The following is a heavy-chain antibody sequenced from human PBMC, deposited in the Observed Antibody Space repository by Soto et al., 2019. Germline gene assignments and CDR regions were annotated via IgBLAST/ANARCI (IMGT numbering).Heavy chain of an antibody. CDR2: INHSGST. D-gene: IGHD1-26*01. Sequence: QVQLQQWGAGLLKPSETLSLTCAVYGGSFSGYYWSWIRQPPGKGLEWIGEINHSGSTNYNPSLKSRVTIAVETSTNQFSLKLSSVTAADTAVYYCARAAPGSYRTLGRFDPWGQGTLVTVSS. V-gene: IGHV4-34*01. J-gene: IGHJ5*02. CDR1: GGSFSGYY. CDR3: ARAAPGSYRTLGRFDP.